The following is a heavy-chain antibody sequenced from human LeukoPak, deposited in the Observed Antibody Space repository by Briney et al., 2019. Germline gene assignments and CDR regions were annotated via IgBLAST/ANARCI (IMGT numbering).Heavy chain of an antibody. CDR2: IIPIFGTA. CDR3: AREGYQLLKGGYYYYYMDV. V-gene: IGHV1-69*13. CDR1: GGTFSSYA. J-gene: IGHJ6*03. Sequence: GASVKVSCKASGGTFSSYAISWVRQAPGQGLEWMGGIIPIFGTANYAQKFQGRVTITADESTSTAYMELSSLRSEDTAVYYCAREGYQLLKGGYYYYYMDVWGKGTTVTVSS. D-gene: IGHD2-2*01.